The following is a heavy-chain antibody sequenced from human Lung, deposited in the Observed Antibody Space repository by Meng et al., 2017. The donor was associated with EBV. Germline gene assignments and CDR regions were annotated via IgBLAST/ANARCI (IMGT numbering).Heavy chain of an antibody. V-gene: IGHV1-46*02. CDR2: INPSGGSS. Sequence: QVQLVQSGAEVTKPGASVRVSCKASGHAFNTYYMHWVRQAPGQGLEWMGVINPSGGSSIYAQRFQGRVTMTSDTSTTTVYMNLSSLRSEDTAVYYCARVSKGGSYRFDPWGQGTLVTVSS. D-gene: IGHD1-26*01. CDR3: ARVSKGGSYRFDP. CDR1: GHAFNTYY. J-gene: IGHJ5*02.